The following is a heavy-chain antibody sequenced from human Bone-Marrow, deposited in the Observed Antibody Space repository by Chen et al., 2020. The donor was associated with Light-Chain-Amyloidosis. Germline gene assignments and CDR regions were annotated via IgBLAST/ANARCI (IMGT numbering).Heavy chain of an antibody. CDR1: GGSISSYY. D-gene: IGHD4-17*01. CDR2: VYYSGTT. CDR3: ARLYTVTTGNWFDP. V-gene: IGHV4-59*08. J-gene: IGHJ5*02. Sequence: QVQLQESGPGLVKPSETLSLTGPVSGGSISSYYWSWIRQPPGKGLGWIGYVYYSGTTNYNPSLKSRVTVSLDTSKNHFSLNLSSVTAADTAVYYCARLYTVTTGNWFDPWGQGILVTVSS.